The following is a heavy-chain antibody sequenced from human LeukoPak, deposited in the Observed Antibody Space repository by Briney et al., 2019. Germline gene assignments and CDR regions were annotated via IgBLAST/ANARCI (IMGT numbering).Heavy chain of an antibody. Sequence: ASVKVSCKTSGYTFTGYYIHWVRQAPGQGLEWMGWINPNGGGTAYTQKFQGRVTLTSDTSISTAYMELSRLRSDDTAVYFCAREFSGYETPSYWGQGALVTVSS. V-gene: IGHV1-2*02. CDR1: GYTFTGYY. CDR2: INPNGGGT. CDR3: AREFSGYETPSY. J-gene: IGHJ4*02. D-gene: IGHD5-12*01.